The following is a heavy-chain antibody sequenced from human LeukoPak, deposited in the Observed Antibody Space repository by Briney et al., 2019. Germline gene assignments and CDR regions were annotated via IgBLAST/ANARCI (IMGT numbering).Heavy chain of an antibody. V-gene: IGHV3-23*01. CDR3: ATPAYRDRGGFEY. Sequence: GGSLRLSCAASGFTFSSYAMLWVRQAPGQGLAWVSAVSGTSSNTYYADSVKGRFTISRDKSKNTLYLQMNSLRADDTAVYYCATPAYRDRGGFEYWGQGTLVTVSS. J-gene: IGHJ4*02. CDR2: VSGTSSNT. D-gene: IGHD1-26*01. CDR1: GFTFSSYA.